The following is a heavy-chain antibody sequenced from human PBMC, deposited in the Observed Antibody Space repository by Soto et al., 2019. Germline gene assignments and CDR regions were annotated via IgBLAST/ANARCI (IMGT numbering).Heavy chain of an antibody. J-gene: IGHJ4*02. Sequence: GGSLRLSCEASAFTFNTYSMHWVRQPPGKGLEWLAAIWYDGTQKYYADSVKGRFIISRDNSKKTLYLEMNSLRAEDTAVYYCARARGTTVTGLWHFDSWGQGTLVTVSS. CDR2: IWYDGTQK. CDR1: AFTFNTYS. V-gene: IGHV3-33*01. D-gene: IGHD4-17*01. CDR3: ARARGTTVTGLWHFDS.